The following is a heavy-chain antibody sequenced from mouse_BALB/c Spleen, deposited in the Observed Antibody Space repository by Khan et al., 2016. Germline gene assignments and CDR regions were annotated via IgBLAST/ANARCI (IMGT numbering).Heavy chain of an antibody. V-gene: IGHV3-2*02. CDR3: ARYYDYYFDY. CDR2: ISYSGST. D-gene: IGHD2-4*01. J-gene: IGHJ2*01. Sequence: EVQLQESGPGLVKPSQSLSLTCTVTGYSITSDYAWNWIRQFPGNKLEWMGYISYSGSTSYNPSLKSRISIPRDTSKNQFFLQLNSVTTEDTATYYCARYYDYYFDYWGQGTTLTVSS. CDR1: GYSITSDYA.